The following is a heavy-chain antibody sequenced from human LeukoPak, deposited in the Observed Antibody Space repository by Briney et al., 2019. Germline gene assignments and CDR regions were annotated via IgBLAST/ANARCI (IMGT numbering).Heavy chain of an antibody. CDR1: GFNFSNYW. CDR2: IKQDGSEK. D-gene: IGHD3-16*02. CDR3: ARDSGVILPKPFDI. J-gene: IGHJ3*02. V-gene: IGHV3-7*01. Sequence: GGSLRLSCATSGFNFSNYWMSWVRQAPGKGLEWVANIKQDGSEKYYVDSVKGRFTISRDNAKSSLYLQMNRLRAEDTSVYYCARDSGVILPKPFDIWGQGTTVTVSS.